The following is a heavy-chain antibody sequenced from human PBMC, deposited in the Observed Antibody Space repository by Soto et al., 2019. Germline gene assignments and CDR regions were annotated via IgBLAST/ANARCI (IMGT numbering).Heavy chain of an antibody. CDR3: ASSYVQNRPIDY. CDR1: GYTLTAYY. V-gene: IGHV1-46*01. Sequence: QVQLLQSGAEVKKPGASVKVSCKASGYTLTAYYIHWVRQAPGQGREWMGIVNPGDGSTRYAQMYQDRVTMMREASTSTIYIQLSSFRSEDTAVYYCASSYVQNRPIDYWGQGSLVTVCS. CDR2: VNPGDGST. D-gene: IGHD3-10*02. J-gene: IGHJ4*02.